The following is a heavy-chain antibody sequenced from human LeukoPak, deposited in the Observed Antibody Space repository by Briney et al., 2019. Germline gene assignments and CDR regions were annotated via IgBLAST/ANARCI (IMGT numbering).Heavy chain of an antibody. D-gene: IGHD6-13*01. Sequence: GGSLRLSCAASGFTFSSYAMSWVRQAPGKGLEWVSAISGSGGSTYYADSVKGRFTISRDNSKNTLYLQMNSLRAEDTAVYYCSGSSSWYRGGDYWGQGTLVTVSS. CDR3: SGSSSWYRGGDY. J-gene: IGHJ4*02. V-gene: IGHV3-23*01. CDR1: GFTFSSYA. CDR2: ISGSGGST.